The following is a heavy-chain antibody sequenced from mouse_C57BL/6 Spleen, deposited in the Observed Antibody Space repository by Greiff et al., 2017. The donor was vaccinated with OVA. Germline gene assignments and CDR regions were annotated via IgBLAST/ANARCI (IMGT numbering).Heavy chain of an antibody. J-gene: IGHJ4*01. CDR1: GYAFSSYW. CDR2: IYPGDGDT. Sequence: VQRVESGAELVKPGASVKISCKASGYAFSSYWMNWVKQRPGKGLEWIGQIYPGDGDTNYNGKFKGKATLTADKSSSTAYMQLSSLTSEDSAVYFCARGDYDGGGYYYAMDYWGQGTSVTVSS. CDR3: ARGDYDGGGYYYAMDY. V-gene: IGHV1-80*01. D-gene: IGHD2-4*01.